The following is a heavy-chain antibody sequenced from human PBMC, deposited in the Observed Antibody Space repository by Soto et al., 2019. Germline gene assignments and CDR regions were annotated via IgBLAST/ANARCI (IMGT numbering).Heavy chain of an antibody. V-gene: IGHV4-34*01. Sequence: QVQLQQWGAGLLKPSETLSLTCAVYGGSFSGYYWSWIRQPPGKGLEWIGEINHIGSTNSNPCLKGRVTISVDPTKNKFCKKQSSGAAADTAVYYCARRVGTRIPPYYDFWSDYNWGDAFDIWGQGTMVTVSS. D-gene: IGHD3-3*01. CDR1: GGSFSGYY. J-gene: IGHJ3*02. CDR3: ARRVGTRIPPYYDFWSDYNWGDAFDI. CDR2: INHIGST.